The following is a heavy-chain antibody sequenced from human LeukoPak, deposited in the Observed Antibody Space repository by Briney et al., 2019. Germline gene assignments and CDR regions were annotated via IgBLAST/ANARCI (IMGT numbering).Heavy chain of an antibody. D-gene: IGHD6-13*01. V-gene: IGHV4-34*01. CDR3: ARVRGPIAAAGTPKTRFDY. CDR1: GGSFSGYY. CDR2: INHSGST. Sequence: SETLSLTCAVYGGSFSGYYWSWIRQPPGKGLEWIGEINHSGSTNYNPSLKSRVTISVDTSKNQFSLKLSSVTAADTAVYYCARVRGPIAAAGTPKTRFDYWGQGTLVTVSS. J-gene: IGHJ4*02.